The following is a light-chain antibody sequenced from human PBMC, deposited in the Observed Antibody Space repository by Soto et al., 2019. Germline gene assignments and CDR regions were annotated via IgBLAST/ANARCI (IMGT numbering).Light chain of an antibody. Sequence: DIQLTQSPSSPAASVGDTDTITCRTNQSSSSYLNWYQQKPGKAPQLLIYASSSLQSGVPSRFSGSGSGTDFTLTISSLQPEDFATYYCQQCYSTPITFGQGTRLEIK. CDR1: QSSSSY. J-gene: IGKJ5*01. CDR3: QQCYSTPIT. V-gene: IGKV1-39*01. CDR2: ASS.